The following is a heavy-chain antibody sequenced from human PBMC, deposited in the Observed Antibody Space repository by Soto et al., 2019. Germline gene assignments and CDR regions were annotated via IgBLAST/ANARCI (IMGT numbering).Heavy chain of an antibody. CDR1: SGPSSSHN. J-gene: IGHJ6*02. CDR3: VSQGIGTLHGRVDV. CDR2: VYSTGGT. V-gene: IGHV4-59*08. D-gene: IGHD3-10*01. Sequence: QVQLQQSGPGLVKPSETLSLTCSVSSGPSSSHNWGWIRQPPGRGLEWIGYVYSTGGTSYNPSLKSRVTTSADTSTNHISLTLTSVTAADTAVSYCVSQGIGTLHGRVDVWGQGTTVRVSS.